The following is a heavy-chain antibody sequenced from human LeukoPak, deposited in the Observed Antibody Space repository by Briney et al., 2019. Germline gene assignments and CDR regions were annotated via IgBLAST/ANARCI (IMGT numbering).Heavy chain of an antibody. CDR1: GFTFSSFA. Sequence: GGSLRLSCAASGFTFSSFATSWVRQAPGKGLEWVSGISASGGSTYYADPVKGRFTISRDNSKNTLYQQMNSLRAEDTAVYYCAKDQSSSSWYSITNYWGQGTLVTVSS. J-gene: IGHJ4*02. D-gene: IGHD6-13*01. CDR3: AKDQSSSSWYSITNY. V-gene: IGHV3-23*01. CDR2: ISASGGST.